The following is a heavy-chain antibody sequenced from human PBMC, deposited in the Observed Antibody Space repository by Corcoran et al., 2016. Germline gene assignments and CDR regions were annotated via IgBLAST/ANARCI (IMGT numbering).Heavy chain of an antibody. J-gene: IGHJ4*02. V-gene: IGHV1-2*02. CDR3: ASDQLPPHDYESSTEYPGGDY. Sequence: QVQLVQSGAEVKRPGASVKVACKASGYTFTGYYMHWVRQAPGQGLEWMGWINPNNGGTNYAQKFQGRVTMTRDTSISTAHMELSRLKSDDTAGYYCASDQLPPHDYESSTEYPGGDYWGQGTLVTVSS. D-gene: IGHD3-22*01. CDR1: GYTFTGYY. CDR2: INPNNGGT.